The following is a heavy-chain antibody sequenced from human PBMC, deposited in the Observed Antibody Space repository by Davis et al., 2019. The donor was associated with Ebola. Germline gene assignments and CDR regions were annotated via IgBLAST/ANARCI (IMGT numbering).Heavy chain of an antibody. CDR2: ISPDGSNR. V-gene: IGHV3-30-3*01. J-gene: IGHJ4*02. CDR1: GFSFRNYG. CDR3: ASEGEVPGAAFEV. D-gene: IGHD4/OR15-4a*01. Sequence: GESLKISCEVSGFSFRNYGMHWVRQAPGKGLQWVALISPDGSNRWYADSVRGRLTTSRDNAKNSLYLQMNDLRVEDTAVYYCASEGEVPGAAFEVWGQGTLVTVSS.